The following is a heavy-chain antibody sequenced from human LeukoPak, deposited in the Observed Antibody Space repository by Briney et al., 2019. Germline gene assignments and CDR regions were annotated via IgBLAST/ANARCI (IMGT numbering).Heavy chain of an antibody. CDR2: FDPEDGEA. D-gene: IGHD6-13*01. Sequence: GASVKVSCKASGYTFTGYYMHWVRQAPGKGLEWMGGFDPEDGEAIYAQKFQGRVTMTEDTSTDTAYMELSSLRSEDTAVYYCATVSGQQLVQGIYAFDIWGQGTMVTVSS. V-gene: IGHV1-24*01. CDR1: GYTFTGYY. CDR3: ATVSGQQLVQGIYAFDI. J-gene: IGHJ3*02.